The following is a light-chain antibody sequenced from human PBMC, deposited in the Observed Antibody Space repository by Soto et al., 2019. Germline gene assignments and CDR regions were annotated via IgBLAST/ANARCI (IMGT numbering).Light chain of an antibody. Sequence: EIVMTQSPATLSVSPGERATLSCRASQSISSNLAWYQQKPGQAPRLLIYGASTRATGIPARFSGSGSGTEFILTISGLQSEDFAVYYCQQYKNRPPWTFGQGTKVDIK. CDR3: QQYKNRPPWT. CDR1: QSISSN. CDR2: GAS. V-gene: IGKV3-15*01. J-gene: IGKJ1*01.